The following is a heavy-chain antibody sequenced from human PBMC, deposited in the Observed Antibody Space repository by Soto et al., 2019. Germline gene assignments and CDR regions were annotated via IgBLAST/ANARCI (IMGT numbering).Heavy chain of an antibody. CDR3: ARHDCISSSCYYYYYYVMDV. J-gene: IGHJ6*02. V-gene: IGHV1-18*01. CDR1: GYTFSKYG. Sequence: PSVKVSCKASGYTFSKYGVTWVRQAPGQGLEWMGLVSAYNGDTKYGQQFQGRVTITADESTSTAYMELSSLRSEDTAVYYCARHDCISSSCYYYYYYVMDVWGQGTTVTVSS. D-gene: IGHD2-2*01. CDR2: VSAYNGDT.